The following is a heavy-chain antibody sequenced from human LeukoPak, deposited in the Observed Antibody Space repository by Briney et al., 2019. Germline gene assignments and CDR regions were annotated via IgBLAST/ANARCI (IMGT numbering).Heavy chain of an antibody. CDR1: GYTFTRYG. CDR3: ARDYCRGGSCYTGC. Sequence: ASVKVSCKASGYTFTRYGISWVRPSPGQGVEWVGWISASNGATNYAQKLKGRVTLPTAISTTPASMERRSLKSDDTAVYYCARDYCRGGSCYTGCWGQGTLVTVSS. V-gene: IGHV1-18*01. CDR2: ISASNGAT. D-gene: IGHD2-15*01. J-gene: IGHJ4*02.